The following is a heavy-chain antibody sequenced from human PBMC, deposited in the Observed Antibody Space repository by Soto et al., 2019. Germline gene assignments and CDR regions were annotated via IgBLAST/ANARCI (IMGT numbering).Heavy chain of an antibody. J-gene: IGHJ4*02. CDR2: ISSSGSTI. Sequence: GGSLRLSCAASGFTFSSYEMNWVRQAPGKGLEWVSYISSSGSTIYYADSVKGRFTISRDNAKNSLYLQMSSLRAEDTAVYYCSRDLGHYYFDSWGQGTLVTVSS. V-gene: IGHV3-48*03. CDR1: GFTFSSYE. CDR3: SRDLGHYYFDS.